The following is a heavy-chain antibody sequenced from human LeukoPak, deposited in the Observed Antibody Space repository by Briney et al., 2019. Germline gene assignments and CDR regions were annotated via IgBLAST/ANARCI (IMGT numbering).Heavy chain of an antibody. D-gene: IGHD3-22*01. Sequence: GGSLRLSCAASGFTVSSIHVVWVRQAPGKGLEWVSVTYTGGNSYYADSVKGRFIISRDISKNTLYLQMNSLRAEDSALYYCARGGRGSAAVVAPRSFDIWGQGTMVTVSS. CDR1: GFTVSSIH. V-gene: IGHV3-53*01. CDR3: ARGGRGSAAVVAPRSFDI. CDR2: TYTGGNS. J-gene: IGHJ3*02.